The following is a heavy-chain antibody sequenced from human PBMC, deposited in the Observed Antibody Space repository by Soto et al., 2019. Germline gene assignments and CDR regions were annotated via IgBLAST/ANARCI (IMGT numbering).Heavy chain of an antibody. CDR1: GGSISSYY. V-gene: IGHV4-59*01. D-gene: IGHD3-10*01. J-gene: IGHJ6*03. CDR2: IYYSGST. Sequence: SETLSLTCTVSGGSISSYYWSWIRQPPGKGLEWIGYIYYSGSTNYNPSLKSRVTISVDTSKNQFSLKLSSVTAADTAVYYCASGYGSGSYPYYYYMDVWGKGTTVTVS. CDR3: ASGYGSGSYPYYYYMDV.